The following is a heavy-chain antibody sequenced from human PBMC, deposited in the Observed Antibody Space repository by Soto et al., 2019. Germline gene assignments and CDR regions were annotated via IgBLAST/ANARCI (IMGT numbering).Heavy chain of an antibody. Sequence: QVQVVQSGAEVKKPGSSVKVSCKASGGTFSNDIITWVRQAPGQGLEWMGRIIPLLDIANYAQKFQGRVTITAATSPSTAYMELNSLRSEDTAVYYCVRDSPIGSTYSGYDGIDYWGQGTLVTVSS. V-gene: IGHV1-69*08. CDR3: VRDSPIGSTYSGYDGIDY. D-gene: IGHD5-12*01. J-gene: IGHJ4*02. CDR2: IIPLLDIA. CDR1: GGTFSNDI.